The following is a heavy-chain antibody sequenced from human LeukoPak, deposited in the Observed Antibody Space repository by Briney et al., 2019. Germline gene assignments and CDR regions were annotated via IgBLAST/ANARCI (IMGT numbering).Heavy chain of an antibody. D-gene: IGHD3-10*01. V-gene: IGHV4-39*01. Sequence: SETLSLTCTVSGGSISSDSNSWVWIRQPPGKGLEWIGSIYQSGSTYYNPPLKSRVTISVDTSENQISLKLTSVTVADTAVEYCGSLYQGWFGVGEYWGQGTLVTVSS. CDR3: GSLYQGWFGVGEY. J-gene: IGHJ4*02. CDR2: IYQSGST. CDR1: GGSISSDSNS.